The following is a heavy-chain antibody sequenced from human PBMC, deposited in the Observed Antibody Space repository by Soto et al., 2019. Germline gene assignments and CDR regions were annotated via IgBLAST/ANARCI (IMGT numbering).Heavy chain of an antibody. J-gene: IGHJ6*02. Sequence: PSETLSLTCAVYGGSFSGYYWSWIRQPPGKGLEWIGEINHSGSTNYNPSLKSRVTISVDTSKNQFSLKLSSVTAADTAVYYCARERYYYGSHYYGMDVWGQGTTVTVS. V-gene: IGHV4-34*01. CDR3: ARERYYYGSHYYGMDV. D-gene: IGHD3-10*01. CDR1: GGSFSGYY. CDR2: INHSGST.